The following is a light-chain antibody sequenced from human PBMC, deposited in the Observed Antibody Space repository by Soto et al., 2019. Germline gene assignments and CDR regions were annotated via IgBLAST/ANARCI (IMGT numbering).Light chain of an antibody. J-gene: IGKJ5*01. Sequence: DIQMTPSPSSLSASVGDRVTITCRASQSISSYLNWYQQKPGKAPKLLIYAASCLQSGVPSRFRGSGSGTDFTLTISSLQPEDFATYYCQQSYSTPITFGQGTRVEIK. V-gene: IGKV1-39*01. CDR2: AAS. CDR3: QQSYSTPIT. CDR1: QSISSY.